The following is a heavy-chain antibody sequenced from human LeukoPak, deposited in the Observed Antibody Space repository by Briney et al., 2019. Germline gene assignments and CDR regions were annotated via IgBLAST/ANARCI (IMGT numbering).Heavy chain of an antibody. J-gene: IGHJ6*03. V-gene: IGHV4-4*07. CDR1: GGSINNYY. Sequence: SETLSLTCTVSGGSINNYYWSWIRQSAGKGLEWIGRIYTSGSTNYNPSLKSRVTMSVDTSKNQFSLKLSSVTAADTAVYYCARFRENYYYYYMDVWGKGTTVTVSS. CDR3: ARFRENYYYYYMDV. CDR2: IYTSGST.